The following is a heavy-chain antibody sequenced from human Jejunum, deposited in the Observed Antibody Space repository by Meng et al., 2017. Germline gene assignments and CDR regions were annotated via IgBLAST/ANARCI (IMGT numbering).Heavy chain of an antibody. J-gene: IGHJ4*02. D-gene: IGHD2-2*01. Sequence: QVQLQESVPGLVKPSGTLSLTCAVSGGYINKENWWSWVRQSPERGLEWIGEIYNGGNTNYNPSLNRRVTVSVDESTNQMSLKLTSVTAADTAVYYCVRGEFAMLARFDFWGQGILVTVSS. CDR1: GGYINKENW. CDR3: VRGEFAMLARFDF. V-gene: IGHV4-4*02. CDR2: IYNGGNT.